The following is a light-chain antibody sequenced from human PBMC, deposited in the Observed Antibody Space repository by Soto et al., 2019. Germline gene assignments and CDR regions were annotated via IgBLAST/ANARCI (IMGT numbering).Light chain of an antibody. V-gene: IGKV1-5*01. Sequence: IQMTQSPSSLSPSVGYSVTITCRASRSISDWLAWYQQKPGKATELMIFDASNLKSGVSSRLSGSGSGTEFTITISRLQPDDVATYYCLQYSSHSWTFGQGTKVDIK. J-gene: IGKJ1*01. CDR3: LQYSSHSWT. CDR2: DAS. CDR1: RSISDW.